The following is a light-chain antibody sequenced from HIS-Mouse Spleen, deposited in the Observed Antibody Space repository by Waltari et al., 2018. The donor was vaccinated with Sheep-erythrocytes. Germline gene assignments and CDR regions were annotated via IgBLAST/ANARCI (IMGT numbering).Light chain of an antibody. V-gene: IGLV2-23*01. CDR3: CSYAGSSTPWV. CDR1: SRDGGSYYL. J-gene: IGLJ3*02. Sequence: QSALTQPASVSGSPGQSTTISCTGTSRDGGSYYLVSWYQQHPGKAPKLMIYEGSKRPSGVSNRFSGSKSGNTASLTISGLQAEDEADYYCCSYAGSSTPWVFGGGTKLTVL. CDR2: EGS.